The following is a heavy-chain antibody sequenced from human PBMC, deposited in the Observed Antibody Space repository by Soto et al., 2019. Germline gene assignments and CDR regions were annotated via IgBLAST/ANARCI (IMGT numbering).Heavy chain of an antibody. CDR2: ISFDGTAT. Sequence: EVQLVESGGGLVQPGGSLRLSCAASGFSFSSSWMHWVRQAPGMGLVWVSRISFDGTATTSADAVKGRFIISRDNGKNTRFLQMHHLRADDTAMNYCVRDRRLRGHPFDIWGQGTFVSVSS. V-gene: IGHV3-74*03. CDR3: VRDRRLRGHPFDI. J-gene: IGHJ3*02. CDR1: GFSFSSSW. D-gene: IGHD2-21*02.